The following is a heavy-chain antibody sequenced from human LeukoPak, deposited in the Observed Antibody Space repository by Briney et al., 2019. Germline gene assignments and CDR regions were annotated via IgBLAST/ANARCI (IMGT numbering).Heavy chain of an antibody. CDR2: IYPGDSDT. Sequence: GESLKISCKGSGYSFTSYWIGWVRQMPGKGLEWMGIIYPGDSDTRYSPSFQGQVTISADKSISTAYLQWSSLKASDTAMYYCARSHAPWKGLTENWFDPWGQGTLVTVSS. V-gene: IGHV5-51*01. CDR1: GYSFTSYW. D-gene: IGHD1-14*01. CDR3: ARSHAPWKGLTENWFDP. J-gene: IGHJ5*02.